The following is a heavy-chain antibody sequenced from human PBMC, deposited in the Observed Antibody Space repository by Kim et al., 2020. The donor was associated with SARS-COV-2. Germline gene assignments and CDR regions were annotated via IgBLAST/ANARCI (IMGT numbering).Heavy chain of an antibody. D-gene: IGHD3-3*01. Sequence: SETLSLTCTVSGGSISSYYWSWIRQSPGKGLEWIGYISYSGSTNYNPSLKSRVTMSVDTSKNQFSLKLSSVTAADTAVYYCARVYDFWSGYSFGCMDVWGQGTTVTVSS. J-gene: IGHJ6*02. CDR1: GGSISSYY. CDR3: ARVYDFWSGYSFGCMDV. V-gene: IGHV4-59*01. CDR2: ISYSGST.